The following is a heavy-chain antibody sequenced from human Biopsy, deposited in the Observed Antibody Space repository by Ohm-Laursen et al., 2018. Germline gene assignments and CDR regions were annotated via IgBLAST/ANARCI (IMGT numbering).Heavy chain of an antibody. J-gene: IGHJ4*02. V-gene: IGHV1-8*01. CDR2: MSPNTGNT. Sequence: SSVKASCKASGCTFTSHDINWVRQATGQGLEWMGWMSPNTGNTVYAQRFQDRVTMTSDTSTGTAYMELTSLTSDDTDVYFCARWEKTRGRSLDSWGQGTLVAVSS. CDR3: ARWEKTRGRSLDS. CDR1: GCTFTSHD. D-gene: IGHD1-26*01.